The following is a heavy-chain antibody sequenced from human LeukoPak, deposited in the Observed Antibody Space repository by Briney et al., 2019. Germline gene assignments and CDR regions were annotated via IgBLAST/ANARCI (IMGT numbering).Heavy chain of an antibody. Sequence: SVKVSCKASGGTFSSYAISWVRQAPGQGLEWMGGIIPIFGTANYAQKLQGRVTMTTDTSTSTAYMELRSLRSDDTAVYYCAFVDTAMAYYYYMDVWGKGTTVTVSS. CDR2: IIPIFGTA. CDR3: AFVDTAMAYYYYMDV. D-gene: IGHD5-18*01. CDR1: GGTFSSYA. J-gene: IGHJ6*03. V-gene: IGHV1-69*05.